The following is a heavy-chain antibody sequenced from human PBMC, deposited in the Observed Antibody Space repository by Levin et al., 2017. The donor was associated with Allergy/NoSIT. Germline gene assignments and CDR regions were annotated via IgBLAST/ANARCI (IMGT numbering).Heavy chain of an antibody. CDR2: IYYSGTT. J-gene: IGHJ4*02. D-gene: IGHD5-24*01. CDR1: GGSITNYY. Sequence: SETLSLTCTVSGGSITNYYWSWIRQPPGKGLEWIGYIYYSGTTDYTPSLKSRVTISVDTSKNHFSLKLISVTAADTAVYYCARYDGYTALGYWGQRTLVTVSS. V-gene: IGHV4-59*08. CDR3: ARYDGYTALGY.